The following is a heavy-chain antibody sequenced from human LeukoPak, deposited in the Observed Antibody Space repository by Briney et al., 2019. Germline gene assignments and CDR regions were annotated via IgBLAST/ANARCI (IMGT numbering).Heavy chain of an antibody. J-gene: IGHJ4*02. V-gene: IGHV1-69*05. CDR1: GGTFSSYA. D-gene: IGHD6-6*01. CDR3: VHRERDYASGQLALDYFDY. Sequence: GSSVKVSCKASGGTFSSYAISWVRQAPGQGLEWMGGIIPIFGTANSAQKFQGRVTITTDESTSTAYMELSSLRSEDTAVYYCVHRERDYASGQLALDYFDYWGQGTLVTVSS. CDR2: IIPIFGTA.